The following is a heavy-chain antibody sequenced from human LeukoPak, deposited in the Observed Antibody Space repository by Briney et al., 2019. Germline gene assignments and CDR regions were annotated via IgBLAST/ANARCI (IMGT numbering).Heavy chain of an antibody. D-gene: IGHD3-22*01. V-gene: IGHV4-61*05. CDR2: IYYSGST. Sequence: SETLSLTCTVSGGSISSSSYYWGWIRQPPGKGLEWIGYIYYSGSTNYNPSLKSRVTISVDTSKNQFSLKLSSVTAADTAVYYCARVITYYDSSGYYSYYYYYYYMDVWGKGTTVTVSS. CDR3: ARVITYYDSSGYYSYYYYYYYMDV. CDR1: GGSISSSSYY. J-gene: IGHJ6*03.